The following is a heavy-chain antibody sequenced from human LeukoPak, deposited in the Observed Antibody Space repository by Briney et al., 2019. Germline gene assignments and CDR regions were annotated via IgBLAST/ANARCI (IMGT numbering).Heavy chain of an antibody. CDR3: ARENVVAQGTFDY. J-gene: IGHJ4*02. Sequence: SETLSLTCTVSGGSISSSSYYWGWIRQPPGKGLEWIGSMYQTGSSYYSPSLKSRVTISLDTSKNQISLKLTFVTAADTAFYFCARENVVAQGTFDYWGQGALVTVSS. D-gene: IGHD2-21*01. V-gene: IGHV4-39*07. CDR2: MYQTGSS. CDR1: GGSISSSSYY.